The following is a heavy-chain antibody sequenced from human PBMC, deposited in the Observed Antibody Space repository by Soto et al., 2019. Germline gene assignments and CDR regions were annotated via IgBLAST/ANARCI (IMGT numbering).Heavy chain of an antibody. J-gene: IGHJ4*02. CDR1: GGSFSGYY. Sequence: QVQLQQWGAGLLKPSETLSLTCAVYGGSFSGYYWSWIRQPPGKGLEWIGEINHSGSTNYNPSLKSRVTISVDTSKHQFSLKLSSVTAADTAVYYCARGRAITIFGVVRFGYWGQGTLVTVSS. V-gene: IGHV4-34*01. CDR3: ARGRAITIFGVVRFGY. CDR2: INHSGST. D-gene: IGHD3-3*01.